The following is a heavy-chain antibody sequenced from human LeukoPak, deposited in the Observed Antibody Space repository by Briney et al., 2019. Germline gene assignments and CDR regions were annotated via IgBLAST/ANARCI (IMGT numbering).Heavy chain of an antibody. J-gene: IGHJ4*02. D-gene: IGHD3-22*01. CDR3: AKGESYYYESSAYYYVRY. CDR2: ISGSGVST. Sequence: GGSLRLSCAASGFTFSSYAMSWVRQAPGKGLEWVSVISGSGVSTYYGDSVKGRFTISRDISKNTLYLQMNSLGAEDTAVYYCAKGESYYYESSAYYYVRYWGQGTLVTISS. V-gene: IGHV3-23*01. CDR1: GFTFSSYA.